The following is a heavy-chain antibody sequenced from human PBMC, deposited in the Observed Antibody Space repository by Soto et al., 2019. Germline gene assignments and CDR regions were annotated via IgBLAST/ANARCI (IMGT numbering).Heavy chain of an antibody. V-gene: IGHV3-64D*09. CDR3: VKVRREGDYNHGEV. J-gene: IGHJ6*02. CDR1: GFTFSSYS. CDR2: ISSNSGNI. Sequence: PGGSLRLSCAASGFTFSSYSMNWVRQAPWKGLECVSAISSNSGNIYYADSVKGRFTISRDNSKNTLYLQMSSLRAEDTAVYYCVKVRREGDYNHGEVWGQGTTVTVSS. D-gene: IGHD4-17*01.